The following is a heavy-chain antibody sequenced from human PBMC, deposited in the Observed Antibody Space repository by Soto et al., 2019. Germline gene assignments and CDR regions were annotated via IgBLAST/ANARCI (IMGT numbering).Heavy chain of an antibody. CDR3: ARGTSTVAEYFQH. CDR2: IIPIFGTA. CDR1: GGTFSSYA. V-gene: IGHV1-69*13. J-gene: IGHJ1*01. D-gene: IGHD1-7*01. Sequence: SVKVSCKACGGTFSSYAMSWVRQAPGQGLEWMGGIIPIFGTANYAQKFQGRVTITADESTSTAYMELSSLRSEDTAVYYCARGTSTVAEYFQHWGQGTLVTVSS.